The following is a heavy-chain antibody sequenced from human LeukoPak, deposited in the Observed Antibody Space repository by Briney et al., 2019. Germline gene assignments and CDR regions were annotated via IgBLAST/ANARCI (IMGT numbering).Heavy chain of an antibody. J-gene: IGHJ4*02. CDR2: IVWDGDK. V-gene: IGHV2-5*02. Sequence: AGPTLCHPTPALTLTCTFSGFSPSTSGVGVGWIRQPPAKAMECVELIVWDGDKRYIPSLKSRLTITKDTTKTHGALAMTKMEPVDTATYYCAHRRGHYYFDSSGYIYGGRFDYWGRGTLVTVSS. CDR1: GFSPSTSGVG. D-gene: IGHD3-22*01. CDR3: AHRRGHYYFDSSGYIYGGRFDY.